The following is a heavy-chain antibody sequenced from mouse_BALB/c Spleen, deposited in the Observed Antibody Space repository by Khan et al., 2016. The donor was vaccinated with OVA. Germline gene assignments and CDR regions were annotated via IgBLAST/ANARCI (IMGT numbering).Heavy chain of an antibody. J-gene: IGHJ4*01. CDR3: ARAYYRSDVYYAMDY. Sequence: QVRLQQSGPGLVAPSQSLSITCTVSGFSLSRYNIHWVRQPPGKGLEWLGMIWGGGGTDYNSTLKSRLSISKDNSKSQVFLKMNSLQTDDSAMYYCARAYYRSDVYYAMDYGGQGTSVTVSS. V-gene: IGHV2-6-4*01. CDR1: GFSLSRYN. D-gene: IGHD2-14*01. CDR2: IWGGGGT.